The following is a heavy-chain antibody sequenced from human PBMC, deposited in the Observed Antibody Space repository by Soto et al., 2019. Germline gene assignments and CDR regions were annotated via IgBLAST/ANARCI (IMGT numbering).Heavy chain of an antibody. CDR1: GGSISSGGYY. V-gene: IGHV4-31*03. Sequence: QVQLQESGPGLVKPSQTLSLTCTVSGGSISSGGYYWSWIRQHQGKGLEWIGYIYYSGSTYYNPYLKSRVTISVDTSKNQFSLKLSSVTAADTAVYYCARVLTDYGDYVDYWGQGTLVTVSS. J-gene: IGHJ4*02. CDR2: IYYSGST. D-gene: IGHD4-17*01. CDR3: ARVLTDYGDYVDY.